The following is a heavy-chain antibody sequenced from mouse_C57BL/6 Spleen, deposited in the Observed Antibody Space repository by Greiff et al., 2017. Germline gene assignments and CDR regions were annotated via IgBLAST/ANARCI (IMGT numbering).Heavy chain of an antibody. Sequence: EVQRVESGGGLVKPGGSLKLSCAASGFTFSSYAMSWVRQTPEKRLEWVATISDGGSYTYYPDNVKGRFTISRDNAKNNLYLQMSHLKSEDTAMYYCAREGQENAMDYWGQGTSVTVSS. J-gene: IGHJ4*01. CDR1: GFTFSSYA. CDR2: ISDGGSYT. CDR3: AREGQENAMDY. D-gene: IGHD3-3*01. V-gene: IGHV5-4*01.